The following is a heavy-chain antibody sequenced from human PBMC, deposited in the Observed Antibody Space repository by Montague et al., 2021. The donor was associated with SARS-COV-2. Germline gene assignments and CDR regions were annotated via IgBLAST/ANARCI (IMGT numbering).Heavy chain of an antibody. V-gene: IGHV4-4*07. D-gene: IGHD4-23*01. CDR1: GDSITYFY. CDR2: VSSSGST. Sequence: SETLSLTCTLSGDSITYFYWRWIRQPAGKGLEWIGRVSSSGSTNXNPSLMSRVSMSVDTSKSQFSLKLSSVTAADTAVYYCARDVVTHLGTFDYWGRGTLVTVSS. J-gene: IGHJ4*02. CDR3: ARDVVTHLGTFDY.